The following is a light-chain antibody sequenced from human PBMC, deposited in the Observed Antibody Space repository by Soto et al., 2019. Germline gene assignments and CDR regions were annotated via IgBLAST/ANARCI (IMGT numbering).Light chain of an antibody. J-gene: IGLJ2*01. CDR3: AQGDETLNGRGV. V-gene: IGLV1-44*01. Sequence: QSVLTQPPSASGTPGQRVTISCSGSSSNIGSNTVNWYQQLPGTAPKLLIYSNNQRPSGVPARFSGSKSGTSASLAISGRRPEKEAVYYFAQGDETLNGRGVFGEGPK. CDR2: SNN. CDR1: SSNIGSNT.